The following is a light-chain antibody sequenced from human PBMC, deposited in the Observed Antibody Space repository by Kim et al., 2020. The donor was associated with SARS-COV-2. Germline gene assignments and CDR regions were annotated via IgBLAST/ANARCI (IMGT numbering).Light chain of an antibody. Sequence: QASISCRSSESPVYSDGNTYLNWLQQRPGQSPRRLIYKVSNRESGVPERFSGSGSGTDFTLQISRVEAEDAGVYYCMQSAHWPWTFGQGTKVDIK. V-gene: IGKV2-30*01. J-gene: IGKJ1*01. CDR1: ESPVYSDGNTY. CDR2: KVS. CDR3: MQSAHWPWT.